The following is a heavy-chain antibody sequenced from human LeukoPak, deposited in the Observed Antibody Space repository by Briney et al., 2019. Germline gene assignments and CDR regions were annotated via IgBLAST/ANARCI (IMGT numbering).Heavy chain of an antibody. CDR1: GGSISGYS. Sequence: SETLSLTCTVSGGSISGYSWSWIRQPPGKGLEWIGYISSTGSTYYNPSLKSRLSISLDTSKNQFSLNLSSVTAADTAVFYCARLGVTQDAFDIWGQGTMVTVSS. J-gene: IGHJ3*02. D-gene: IGHD3-10*01. V-gene: IGHV4-59*12. CDR2: ISSTGST. CDR3: ARLGVTQDAFDI.